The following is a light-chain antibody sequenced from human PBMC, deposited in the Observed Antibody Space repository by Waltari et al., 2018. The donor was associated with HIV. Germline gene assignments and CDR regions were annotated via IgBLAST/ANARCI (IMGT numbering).Light chain of an antibody. V-gene: IGLV2-14*01. CDR2: AVG. CDR3: SSYTRSISVA. Sequence: QSPLPQPASVSGSPGQPIPITCIGSSDAVRGSTHVSWYQQYTGTAPNRIMFAVGRRPPVVSGRYSASKSGNTAFLTITGLQADDEADYFCSSYTRSISVAFGGGTRVTVL. CDR1: SDAVRGSTH. J-gene: IGLJ2*01.